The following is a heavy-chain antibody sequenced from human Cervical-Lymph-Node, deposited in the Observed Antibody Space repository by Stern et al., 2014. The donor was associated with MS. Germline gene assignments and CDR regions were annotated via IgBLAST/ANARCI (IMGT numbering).Heavy chain of an antibody. J-gene: IGHJ4*02. CDR3: ATPFH. CDR2: IIPMFGTT. V-gene: IGHV1-69*01. D-gene: IGHD2/OR15-2a*01. CDR1: GGTFSDV. Sequence: QVQLVQSGAEVKKHGSSVKLSCKASGGTFSDVINWVRQAPGQGLDWMGGIIPMFGTTNYAQNFQGRVKITADESMTTGYMELSSLTSEDTALYYCATPFHWGQGTLITVSS.